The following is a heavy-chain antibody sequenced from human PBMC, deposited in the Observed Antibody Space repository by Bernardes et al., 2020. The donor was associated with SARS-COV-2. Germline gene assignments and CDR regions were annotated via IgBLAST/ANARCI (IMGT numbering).Heavy chain of an antibody. CDR2: IYYSGST. CDR1: GGSISSSSYY. J-gene: IGHJ6*02. D-gene: IGHD4-4*01. V-gene: IGHV4-39*07. CDR3: ARASDYSNLGHYYYGMDV. Sequence: SETLSLTCTVSGGSISSSSYYWGWIRQPPGKGLECIGSIYYSGSTYYNPSLKSRVIISADTSKNQFSLKLSSVTAADTAVYYCARASDYSNLGHYYYGMDVWGQGTTVTVSS.